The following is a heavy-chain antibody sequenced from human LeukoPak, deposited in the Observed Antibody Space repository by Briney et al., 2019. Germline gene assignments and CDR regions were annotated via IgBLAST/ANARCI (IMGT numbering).Heavy chain of an antibody. V-gene: IGHV3-21*01. CDR3: ARHGYDGFDM. Sequence: LRGSCAETGVTVSSYNTNGLRKTKEKRLEWVSFISNTGSYTYYTDSLKGRFTISRDNAKNSMYLQMNSLRAEDTAVYYCARHGYDGFDMWGQGTMVTVSS. CDR1: GVTVSSYN. CDR2: ISNTGSYT. J-gene: IGHJ3*02. D-gene: IGHD6-13*01.